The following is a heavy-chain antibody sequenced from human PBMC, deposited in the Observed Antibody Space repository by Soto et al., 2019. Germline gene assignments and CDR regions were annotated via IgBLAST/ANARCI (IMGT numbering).Heavy chain of an antibody. D-gene: IGHD3-3*01. Sequence: GGPLRLSCAASGFTFSTYAMHWVRQAPGKGLEWVAVISYDGSNKYYGDSVRGRLSISRDNSESTLYLQMNSLGPEDTAVYYCARGYDFWTAYIDYWGQGTLVTVSS. V-gene: IGHV3-30*03. CDR3: ARGYDFWTAYIDY. J-gene: IGHJ4*02. CDR2: ISYDGSNK. CDR1: GFTFSTYA.